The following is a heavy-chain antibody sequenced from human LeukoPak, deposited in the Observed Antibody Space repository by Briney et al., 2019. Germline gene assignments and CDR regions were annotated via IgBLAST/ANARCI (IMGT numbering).Heavy chain of an antibody. CDR2: FDPEDGET. Sequence: ASVKVSCKVSGYTLTELSMHWVRQAPGKGLEWMGGFDPEDGETIYAQKFQGRVTMTEDTSTDTAYMELSSLRSKDTAVYYCATRAITMVRLNDAFDIWGQGTMVTVSS. D-gene: IGHD3-10*01. CDR3: ATRAITMVRLNDAFDI. CDR1: GYTLTELS. V-gene: IGHV1-24*01. J-gene: IGHJ3*02.